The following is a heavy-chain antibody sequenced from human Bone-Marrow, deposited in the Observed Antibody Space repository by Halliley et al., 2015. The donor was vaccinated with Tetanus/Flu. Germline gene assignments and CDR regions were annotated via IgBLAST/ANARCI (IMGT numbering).Heavy chain of an antibody. CDR3: ASLPPNY. J-gene: IGHJ4*02. CDR1: GFTFSSYT. Sequence: SLRLSCAVSGFTFSSYTMKWVRQAPGKGLEWVSSITGTGTNTYYADSVKGRFTISRDNAKNSLSLQMNSLRVEDTAVYYCASLPPNYWGQGALVTVSS. CDR2: ITGTGTNT. V-gene: IGHV3-21*01.